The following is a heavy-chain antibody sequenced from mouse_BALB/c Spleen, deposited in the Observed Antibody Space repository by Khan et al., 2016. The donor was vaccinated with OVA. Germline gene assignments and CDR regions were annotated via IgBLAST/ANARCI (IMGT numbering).Heavy chain of an antibody. CDR2: INTETGEP. J-gene: IGHJ3*01. CDR1: GYTFTDYS. V-gene: IGHV9-2-1*01. Sequence: QIQLVQSGPELKKPGETVKISCKASGYTFTDYSMHWVKQAPGKGLKWMGWINTETGEPTYADDFKGRVAFSLETSASTAYLQINNLKNEDTAAYFCARRGDYVLAYWGQGTLVTVSA. CDR3: ARRGDYVLAY. D-gene: IGHD2-4*01.